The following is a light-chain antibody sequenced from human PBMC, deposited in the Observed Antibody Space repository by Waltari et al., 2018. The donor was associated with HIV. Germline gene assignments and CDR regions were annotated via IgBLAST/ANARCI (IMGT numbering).Light chain of an antibody. CDR1: KLGNKY. Sequence: SFELTQPPSVSVSPGQTASITCSGDKLGNKYACWYQHQAGQSPVLVIYQDNKRPSGITQRFSGSNSGNTATLTISGTQAMDEADYYCQAWDSGNVVFGGGTKLTVL. CDR3: QAWDSGNVV. CDR2: QDN. J-gene: IGLJ3*02. V-gene: IGLV3-1*01.